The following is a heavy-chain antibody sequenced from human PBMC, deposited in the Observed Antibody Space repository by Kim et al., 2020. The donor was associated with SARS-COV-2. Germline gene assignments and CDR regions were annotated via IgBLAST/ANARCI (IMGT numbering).Heavy chain of an antibody. Sequence: SETLSLTCAVYGGSFSGYYWSWIRQPPGKGLEWIGEINHSGSTNYNPSLKSRVTISVDTSKNQFSLKLSSVTAADTAVYYCGSSYYDSSGYYRGDYWGQG. CDR1: GGSFSGYY. CDR2: INHSGST. J-gene: IGHJ4*02. V-gene: IGHV4-34*01. CDR3: GSSYYDSSGYYRGDY. D-gene: IGHD3-22*01.